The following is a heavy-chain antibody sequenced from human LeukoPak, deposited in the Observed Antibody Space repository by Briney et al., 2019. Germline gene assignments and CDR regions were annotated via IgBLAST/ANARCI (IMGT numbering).Heavy chain of an antibody. Sequence: SGTLSLTCAVSGGSISSSNWWSWVRQPPGKGLEWIGEIYHSGSTNYNPSLKSRVTISVDKSKNQFSLKLSSVTAADTAVYYCARGTKKYGDSLSYYYYYMDVWGKGTTVTVSS. D-gene: IGHD4-17*01. CDR3: ARGTKKYGDSLSYYYYYMDV. J-gene: IGHJ6*03. CDR2: IYHSGST. V-gene: IGHV4-4*02. CDR1: GGSISSSNW.